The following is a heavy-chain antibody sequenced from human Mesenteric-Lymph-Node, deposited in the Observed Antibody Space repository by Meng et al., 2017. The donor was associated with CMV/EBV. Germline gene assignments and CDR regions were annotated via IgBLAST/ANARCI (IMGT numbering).Heavy chain of an antibody. CDR3: ARDGVYSSSSTGPGGVDAFDI. D-gene: IGHD6-6*01. CDR2: ISGSGGSA. J-gene: IGHJ3*02. Sequence: GESLKISCAASGFTFNNYAMSWVRQAPGKGLECISAISGSGGSAYYADSVKGRFTISRDNAKNSLYLQMNSLRAEDTAVYYCARDGVYSSSSTGPGGVDAFDIWGQGTMVTVSS. CDR1: GFTFNNYA. V-gene: IGHV3-23*01.